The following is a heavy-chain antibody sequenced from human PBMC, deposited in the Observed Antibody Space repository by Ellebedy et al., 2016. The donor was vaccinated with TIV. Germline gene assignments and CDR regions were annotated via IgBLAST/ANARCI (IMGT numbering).Heavy chain of an antibody. V-gene: IGHV3-7*01. Sequence: GESLKISCAASGFAFSYYWMSWVRQAPGKGLEWVANINYDGSVKYYVNSVKGRFTISRDNVKNSLSLQMNGLGVEDTAVYYCVSRGSSSSWGQGALVTVSS. CDR3: VSRGSSSS. CDR1: GFAFSYYW. D-gene: IGHD6-6*01. J-gene: IGHJ5*02. CDR2: INYDGSVK.